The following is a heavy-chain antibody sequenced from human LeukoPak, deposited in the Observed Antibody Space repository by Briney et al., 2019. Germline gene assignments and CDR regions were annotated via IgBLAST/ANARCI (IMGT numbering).Heavy chain of an antibody. J-gene: IGHJ4*02. V-gene: IGHV3-30-3*01. D-gene: IGHD3-10*01. CDR3: ARDFQDGSGSYYYFDY. Sequence: PGRSLRLSCAASGFPFSSYAMHWVRQPPGKGLEWVAFISYDANNKYYADSVKGRFTISRDNSKNTLYLQMNSLRAEDTAVYYCARDFQDGSGSYYYFDYWGQGTLVTVSS. CDR2: ISYDANNK. CDR1: GFPFSSYA.